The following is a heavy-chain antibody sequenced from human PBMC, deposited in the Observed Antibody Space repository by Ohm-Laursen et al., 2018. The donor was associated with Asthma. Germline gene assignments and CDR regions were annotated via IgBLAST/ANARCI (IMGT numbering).Heavy chain of an antibody. V-gene: IGHV3-21*01. J-gene: IGHJ1*01. CDR1: GYTFSRYS. CDR2: ISTASSFI. CDR3: ARIGPEWELPGREYSLHH. Sequence: LSLTCAASGYTFSRYSIHWVRQIPGKGLEWVASISTASSFIYYADSVWGRFTTSRDNAKNSVYLQMNSLRAEDTALYYCARIGPEWELPGREYSLHHWGQGTQVTVSS. D-gene: IGHD1-26*01.